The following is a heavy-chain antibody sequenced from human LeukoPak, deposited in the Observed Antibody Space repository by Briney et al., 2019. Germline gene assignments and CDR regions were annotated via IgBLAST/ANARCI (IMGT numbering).Heavy chain of an antibody. V-gene: IGHV3-23*01. Sequence: GGSLRLSCAASEFTFSSYAMSWVRQAPGKGLEWVSAIRGSGGSTYYADSVKGRFTISRDNSKNTLYLQMNSLRAEDTALYYCAKEAHYPHMGTYLVTIDSWGQGTLVTVSS. CDR2: IRGSGGST. J-gene: IGHJ4*02. CDR1: EFTFSSYA. CDR3: AKEAHYPHMGTYLVTIDS. D-gene: IGHD3-9*01.